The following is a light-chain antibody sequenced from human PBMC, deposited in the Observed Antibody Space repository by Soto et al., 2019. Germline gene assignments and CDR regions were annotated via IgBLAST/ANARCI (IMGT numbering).Light chain of an antibody. CDR3: YSVADNNREV. CDR2: KDS. CDR1: VLAKKY. J-gene: IGLJ2*01. V-gene: IGLV3-27*01. Sequence: SYELTQPSSVSVSPGQTARITCSGDVLAKKYARWFQQKPGQAPVLVIYKDSERPSGIPERFSGSSSGTTVTLTISGAQVEDEADYYCYSVADNNREVFGGGTKVTVL.